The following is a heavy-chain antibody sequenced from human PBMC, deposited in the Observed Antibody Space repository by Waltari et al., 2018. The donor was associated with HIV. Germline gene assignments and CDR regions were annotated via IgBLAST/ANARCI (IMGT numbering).Heavy chain of an antibody. Sequence: QVQLQESGPGLVKPSETLSLTCAVSGGSISSYYWSWIRQSPGKGLAWIGYIFYSGSTNYNPSLKSRVTISVDTSKNQFSLKLSSVTAADTAVYYCARGPTRYYFDYWGQGTLVTVSS. D-gene: IGHD1-26*01. CDR1: GGSISSYY. J-gene: IGHJ4*02. CDR3: ARGPTRYYFDY. CDR2: IFYSGST. V-gene: IGHV4-59*01.